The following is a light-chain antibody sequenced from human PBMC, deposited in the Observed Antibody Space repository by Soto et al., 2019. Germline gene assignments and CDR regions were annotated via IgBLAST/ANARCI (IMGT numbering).Light chain of an antibody. CDR3: ATWDGSLPAEV. CDR2: DNT. J-gene: IGLJ2*01. Sequence: QSVLTQPPSMSGAPGQRVTMSCTGSSSNLGAGYDVHWYQRLPGAAPKLLIYDNTHRPSGVPNRFSGSKSGTSGTLDITGLQTGDEADYYCATWDGSLPAEVFGGGTKLTVL. V-gene: IGLV1-40*01. CDR1: SSNLGAGYD.